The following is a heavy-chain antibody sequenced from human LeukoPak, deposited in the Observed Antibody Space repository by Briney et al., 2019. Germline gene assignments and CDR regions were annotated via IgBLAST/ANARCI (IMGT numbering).Heavy chain of an antibody. CDR2: INLNSGDT. CDR3: ARDSIEAPGLVFDF. D-gene: IGHD6-13*01. CDR1: GYTFTDYY. Sequence: GASVKVSCKASGYTFTDYYVHWMRQAPGQGLEWMGWINLNSGDTRYAQRFQGRLTVTRDTSISTAYMDLNGLRSDDTAVYYCARDSIEAPGLVFDFWGQGTMVTISP. V-gene: IGHV1-2*02. J-gene: IGHJ3*01.